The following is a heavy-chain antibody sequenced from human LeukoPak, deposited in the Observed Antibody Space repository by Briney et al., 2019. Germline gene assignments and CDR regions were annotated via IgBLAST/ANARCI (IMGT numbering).Heavy chain of an antibody. Sequence: SETLSLTCTVSGGSISSSSYYWGWIRQPPGKGLEWIGSIYYSGSTYYNPSLKSRVTISVDTSKNQFSLKLSSVTAADTAVYYCARERRYDFWSGENYYYYYMDVWGKGTTVTVSS. CDR1: GGSISSSSYY. CDR3: ARERRYDFWSGENYYYYYMDV. CDR2: IYYSGST. D-gene: IGHD3-3*01. V-gene: IGHV4-39*07. J-gene: IGHJ6*03.